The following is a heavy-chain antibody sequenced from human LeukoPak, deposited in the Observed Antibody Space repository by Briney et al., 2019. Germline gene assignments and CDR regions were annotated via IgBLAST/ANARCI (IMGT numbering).Heavy chain of an antibody. CDR2: ISYDGSNK. CDR3: AKPITGTTLVDY. CDR1: GFTFSSYG. J-gene: IGHJ4*01. D-gene: IGHD1-7*01. V-gene: IGHV3-30*18. Sequence: GGSLRLSCAASGFTFSSYGMHWVRQAPGKGLEWVVVISYDGSNKYYADSVKGRFTISRDNSKNTLYLQMNSLRAEDTAVYYCAKPITGTTLVDYWGHGTLVTVSS.